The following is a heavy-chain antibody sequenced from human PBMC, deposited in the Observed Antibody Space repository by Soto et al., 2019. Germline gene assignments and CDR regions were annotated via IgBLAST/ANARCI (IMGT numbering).Heavy chain of an antibody. CDR2: MNPNSGNT. CDR3: ARERSSGAFDI. V-gene: IGHV1-8*01. Sequence: QVQLVQSGAEVKKPRASVKVSCKTSGYTFTSYDINWVRQATGQAPEWMGWMNPNSGNTAYAQKFQGRVTMTRNTSISTAYMELSSLRSEDTAVYYCARERSSGAFDIWGQGTMVTVSS. CDR1: GYTFTSYD. D-gene: IGHD1-26*01. J-gene: IGHJ3*02.